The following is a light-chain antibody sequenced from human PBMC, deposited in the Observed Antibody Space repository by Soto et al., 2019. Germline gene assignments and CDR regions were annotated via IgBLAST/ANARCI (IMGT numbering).Light chain of an antibody. Sequence: QSVLTQPASVSGSPGQSITISCTGTSSDIGAYNYVSWYQQHPGKAPKVMNYKVSNRPSGVPDRFSGSKSGISASLAITGLQAEDEADYYCQSYDSSLSGSEVFGTGTKVTVL. V-gene: IGLV2-14*01. CDR1: SSDIGAYNY. CDR3: QSYDSSLSGSEV. CDR2: KVS. J-gene: IGLJ1*01.